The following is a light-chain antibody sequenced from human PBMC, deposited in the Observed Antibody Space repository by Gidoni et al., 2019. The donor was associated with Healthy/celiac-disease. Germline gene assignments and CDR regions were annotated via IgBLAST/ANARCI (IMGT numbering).Light chain of an antibody. CDR1: SSNIGAGYD. V-gene: IGLV1-40*01. CDR2: GNS. J-gene: IGLJ2*01. CDR3: QSYDSSLSDVV. Sequence: QSVLTQPPSVSGAPAQRVTISCTGSSSNIGAGYDVHWYQQLPGTAPKLLIYGNSNRPSGVPDRFSGSKSGTSASLAITGLQAEDEADYCCQSYDSSLSDVVFGGGTKLTVL.